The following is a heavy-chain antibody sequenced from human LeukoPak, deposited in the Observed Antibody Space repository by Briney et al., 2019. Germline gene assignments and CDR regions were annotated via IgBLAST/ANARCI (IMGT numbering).Heavy chain of an antibody. CDR2: ISAYKGNT. CDR3: ARDLYYDGSGSYYDVFDV. V-gene: IGHV1-18*01. CDR1: GYTFSTYG. J-gene: IGHJ3*01. Sequence: ASVKVSCKASGYTFSTYGISWVRQAPGQGLERMGWISAYKGNTYYAQKLQGRVTMTTDTSTSTAYMELRSLRSDDTAIYYCARDLYYDGSGSYYDVFDVWGQGTMVTVSS. D-gene: IGHD3-10*01.